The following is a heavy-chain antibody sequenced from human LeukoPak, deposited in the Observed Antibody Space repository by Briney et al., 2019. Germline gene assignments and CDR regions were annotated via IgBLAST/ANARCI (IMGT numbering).Heavy chain of an antibody. J-gene: IGHJ4*02. CDR2: IYYTGTT. CDR3: ARGPYYYDSSGYYYGFDY. CDR1: GGSMSSYY. D-gene: IGHD3-22*01. V-gene: IGHV4-59*12. Sequence: SETLSLTCTVSGGSMSSYYWSWIRQPPGKGLEGIGYIYYTGTTNYNPSFKSRVTISVDTSKNQFSLKLSSVTAADTAVYYCARGPYYYDSSGYYYGFDYWGQGTLVTVSS.